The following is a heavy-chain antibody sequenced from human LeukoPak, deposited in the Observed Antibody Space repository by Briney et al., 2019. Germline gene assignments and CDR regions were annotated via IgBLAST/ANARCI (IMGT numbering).Heavy chain of an antibody. J-gene: IGHJ6*03. CDR3: ARDITYYYNMDV. D-gene: IGHD3-16*01. V-gene: IGHV3-33*01. CDR2: IWYDGSNK. CDR1: GFTFSSYG. Sequence: GGSLRLSCAASGFTFSSYGMHWVRQAPGKGLEWVAVIWYDGSNKYYADSAKGRFTISRDNSKNTLYLQMNSLRAEDTAVYYCARDITYYYNMDVWGKGTTVTVSS.